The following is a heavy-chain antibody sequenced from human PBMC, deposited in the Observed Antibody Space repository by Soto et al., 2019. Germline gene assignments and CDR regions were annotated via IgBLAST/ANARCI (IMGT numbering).Heavy chain of an antibody. J-gene: IGHJ3*01. CDR3: ARDRGYNSVWSSDCSFDD. CDR2: IYVGGST. CDR1: GFTVSDNY. D-gene: IGHD6-19*01. Sequence: EVQVVESGGALVQPGGSLRLSCAVSGFTVSDNYMNWVRQAPGKGLEWVSVIYVGGSTAYADSVKGRFTISRDNSKNTVYLQIDSLKAEDTAVYYCARDRGYNSVWSSDCSFDDWGQGTVVSVSS. V-gene: IGHV3-66*01.